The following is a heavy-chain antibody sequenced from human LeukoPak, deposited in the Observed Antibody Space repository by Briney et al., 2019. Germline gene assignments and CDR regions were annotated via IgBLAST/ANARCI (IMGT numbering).Heavy chain of an antibody. CDR1: GYSISSAYY. CDR3: ARVFGSGGLWYFDY. V-gene: IGHV4-38-2*02. Sequence: PSKTLSLTCSVSGYSISSAYYWGWIRQSPGKGLEWIGSVYHGGSTYYSPSLKSRVTISVDTSKNQFSLKLSSVTAADTAVYYCARVFGSGGLWYFDYWGQGTLVTVSS. J-gene: IGHJ4*02. CDR2: VYHGGST. D-gene: IGHD3-10*01.